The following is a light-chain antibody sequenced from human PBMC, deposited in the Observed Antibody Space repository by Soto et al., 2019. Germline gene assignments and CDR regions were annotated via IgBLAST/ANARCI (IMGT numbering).Light chain of an antibody. Sequence: IVMTQSPASLTVSLGERATINCKSSQTVFTGSSNKNYLAWYQHKPGQAPKLLMYWATARESGVPDRFRGSGFGTDFTLTITSVQAEDVAVYYCHQYFTLPSFGGGTKVEI. CDR3: HQYFTLPS. J-gene: IGKJ4*01. CDR2: WAT. CDR1: QTVFTGSSNKNY. V-gene: IGKV4-1*01.